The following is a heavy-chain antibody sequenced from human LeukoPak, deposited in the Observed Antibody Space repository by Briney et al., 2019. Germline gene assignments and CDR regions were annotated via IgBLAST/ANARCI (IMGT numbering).Heavy chain of an antibody. Sequence: PSETLSLTCTVSGGSNISYYWSWLRQSAGQGLEWIGRIYGNGITDYNASLKSRVTMSLDTSRKQFSLRLTSVTAADTAVYYCARLKFYDSSGHSPGYYVYVWGKGTTVSVFS. D-gene: IGHD3-22*01. CDR3: ARLKFYDSSGHSPGYYVYV. CDR1: GGSNISYY. J-gene: IGHJ6*03. CDR2: IYGNGIT. V-gene: IGHV4-4*07.